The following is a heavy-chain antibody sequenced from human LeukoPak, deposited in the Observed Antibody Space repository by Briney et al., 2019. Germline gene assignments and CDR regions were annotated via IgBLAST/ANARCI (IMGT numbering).Heavy chain of an antibody. CDR1: GFTFSSYS. Sequence: GGSLRLSCAASGFTFSSYSMNWVRQAPGKGLEWVSSISSSSSYIYYADSVKGRFTISRDNAKNSLYLRMNSLRAEDTAVYYCARVTYCSSTSCSPGGYGMDVWGQGTTVTVSS. CDR3: ARVTYCSSTSCSPGGYGMDV. D-gene: IGHD2-2*01. V-gene: IGHV3-21*01. CDR2: ISSSSSYI. J-gene: IGHJ6*02.